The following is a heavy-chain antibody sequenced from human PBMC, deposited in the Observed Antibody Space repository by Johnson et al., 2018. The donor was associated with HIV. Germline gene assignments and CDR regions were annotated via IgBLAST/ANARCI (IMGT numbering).Heavy chain of an antibody. J-gene: IGHJ3*02. D-gene: IGHD3-22*01. Sequence: VQLVESGGGLVQPGESLRLSCVVSGFTFKNYWMTWVRQAPGKGLEWVAYIRQDGGEKEYLDSVKGRFTISRDNAKNSLYLQMSSLRVEDTAVYYCARDSYYDSSGYYSPPHDAFDIWGQGTMVTVSS. CDR1: GFTFKNYW. CDR3: ARDSYYDSSGYYSPPHDAFDI. V-gene: IGHV3-7*01. CDR2: IRQDGGEK.